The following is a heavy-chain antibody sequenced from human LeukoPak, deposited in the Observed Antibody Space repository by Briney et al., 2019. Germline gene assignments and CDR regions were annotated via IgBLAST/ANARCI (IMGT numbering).Heavy chain of an antibody. CDR3: ARSITSSWYGDFQH. CDR2: IYYSGST. D-gene: IGHD6-13*01. CDR1: GGSISSYF. V-gene: IGHV4-59*01. Sequence: SSETLSLTCTVSGGSISSYFWSWIRQPPGKGLEWIGYIYYSGSTNYNPSLKSRVTISVDTSKNQFSLKLSSVTAADTAVYYCARSITSSWYGDFQHWGQGTLVTVSS. J-gene: IGHJ1*01.